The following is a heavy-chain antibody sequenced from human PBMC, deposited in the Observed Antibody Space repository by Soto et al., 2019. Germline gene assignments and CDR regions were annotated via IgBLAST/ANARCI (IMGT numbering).Heavy chain of an antibody. D-gene: IGHD2-21*01. CDR1: GFSFSDYY. CDR2: ISSSGDPT. J-gene: IGHJ4*02. CDR3: ARLLLRPGKFDY. V-gene: IGHV3-11*01. Sequence: QVQLVESGGGLVKPGGSLRLSCAASGFSFSDYYMTWIRQAPGKGLEWISDISSSGDPTYYADSVRGRFTISRDNAKNSLYLQLNSLRGEDTAVHYCARLLLRPGKFDYWGQGTLVTVSS.